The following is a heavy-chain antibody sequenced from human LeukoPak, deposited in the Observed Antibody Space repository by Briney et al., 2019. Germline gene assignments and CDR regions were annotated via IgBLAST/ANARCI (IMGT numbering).Heavy chain of an antibody. CDR3: ARGTTDAY. J-gene: IGHJ4*02. Sequence: GASAKVSCKASGYTFTSYYIDWVRQAPAQGHEWMGVIIPSGGSTRYAQKFQGRVTMTGAPSTRTVYMELSSLTSDDTAVYYCARGTTDAYWGQGTPVTVSS. CDR2: IIPSGGST. V-gene: IGHV1-46*01. CDR1: GYTFTSYY. D-gene: IGHD1-1*01.